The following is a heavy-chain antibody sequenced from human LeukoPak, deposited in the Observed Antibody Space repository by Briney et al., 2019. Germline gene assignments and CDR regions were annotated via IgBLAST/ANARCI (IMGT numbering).Heavy chain of an antibody. CDR1: GGSFSGYY. D-gene: IGHD2-2*02. J-gene: IGHJ6*02. V-gene: IGHV4-34*01. Sequence: SETLPLTCAVYGGSFSGYYWSWIRQPPGKGLEWIGEINHSGSTNYNPSLKRRVTISVDTSKNQFSLKLSSVTAADTAVYYCARGRSYCSSTSCYSSMDVWGQGTTVTVSS. CDR3: ARGRSYCSSTSCYSSMDV. CDR2: INHSGST.